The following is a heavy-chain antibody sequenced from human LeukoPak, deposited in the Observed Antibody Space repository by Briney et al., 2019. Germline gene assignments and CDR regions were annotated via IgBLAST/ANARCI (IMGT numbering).Heavy chain of an antibody. D-gene: IGHD3-10*01. Sequence: GGSLRLSCAASGFTFSSYEMNWVRQAPGKGLEWVSYTSSSGSTIYYADSVKGRFTISRDNAKNSLYQQMNSLRAEDTAVYYCASNGDHYYGSGSYGAFDIWGQGTMVTVSS. CDR1: GFTFSSYE. J-gene: IGHJ3*02. V-gene: IGHV3-48*03. CDR3: ASNGDHYYGSGSYGAFDI. CDR2: TSSSGSTI.